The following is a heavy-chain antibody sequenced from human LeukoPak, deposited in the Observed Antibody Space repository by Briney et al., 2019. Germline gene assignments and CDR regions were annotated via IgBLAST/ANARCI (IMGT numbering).Heavy chain of an antibody. Sequence: GSLRLSFAASGFTVGNSCVSWVRQPPGKGLEWIGSIYYSGSTYYNPSLKSRVTISVDTSKNQFSLKLSSVTAADTAVYYCARRGGGSYFDFSFDQYYFDYWGQGTLVTVSS. V-gene: IGHV4-39*01. CDR1: GFTVGNSC. J-gene: IGHJ4*02. CDR2: IYYSGST. D-gene: IGHD3-9*01. CDR3: ARRGGGSYFDFSFDQYYFDY.